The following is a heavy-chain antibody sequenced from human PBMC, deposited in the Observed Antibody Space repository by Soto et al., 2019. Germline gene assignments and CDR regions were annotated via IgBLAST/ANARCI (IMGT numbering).Heavy chain of an antibody. V-gene: IGHV6-1*01. Sequence: QTLSLTCVLSGESVSSNTASWNWIMQSPSRRLEWLGRTYFRSKWYNDYAVSVKSRIIINPDTSNNQFSLQLNSVTPEDTAVYFCAKGDNLGPKTGYAFDPWGQGIMVTVSS. J-gene: IGHJ5*02. CDR2: TYFRSKWYN. CDR1: GESVSSNTAS. CDR3: AKGDNLGPKTGYAFDP. D-gene: IGHD5-12*01.